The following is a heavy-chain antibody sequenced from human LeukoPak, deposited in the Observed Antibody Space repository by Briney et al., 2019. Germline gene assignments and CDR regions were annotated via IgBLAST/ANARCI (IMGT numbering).Heavy chain of an antibody. J-gene: IGHJ3*02. Sequence: GGSLRLSCAASGFTFSDTWMTWVRQAPGKGLEWVGHIKSKVDGGTTDYTALVKGRFIISRDDSKKILSLQMNSLKTEDTAVYYCTTEGEYYDILTGYYKDAFDIWGQGTMVTVSS. CDR1: GFTFSDTW. CDR3: TTEGEYYDILTGYYKDAFDI. CDR2: IKSKVDGGTT. V-gene: IGHV3-15*01. D-gene: IGHD3-9*01.